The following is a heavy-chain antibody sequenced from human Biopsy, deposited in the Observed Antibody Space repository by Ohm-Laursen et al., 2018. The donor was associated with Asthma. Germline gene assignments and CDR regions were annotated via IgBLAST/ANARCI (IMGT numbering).Heavy chain of an antibody. J-gene: IGHJ4*02. CDR1: GFTFSSYG. D-gene: IGHD1-26*01. V-gene: IGHV3-30*18. CDR3: AKDVFPGWELRRGPDY. Sequence: SLRLSCAASGFTFSSYGMHWVRQAPGKGLEWVAVISSDGRGKYYADSVKGRFTISRDNSRNTLHLQMDSLRAEDTAVYYCAKDVFPGWELRRGPDYWGQGTLVTVSS. CDR2: ISSDGRGK.